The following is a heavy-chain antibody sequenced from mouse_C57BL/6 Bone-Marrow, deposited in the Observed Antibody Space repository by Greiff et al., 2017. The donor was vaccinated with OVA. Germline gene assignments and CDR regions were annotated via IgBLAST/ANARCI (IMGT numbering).Heavy chain of an antibody. J-gene: IGHJ3*01. CDR1: GYTFTSYT. V-gene: IGHV1-4*01. CDR3: ARSGYSNSDFAY. CDR2: INPSSGYT. Sequence: QVQLQQSGAELARPGASVKMSCKASGYTFTSYTMHWVKQRPGQGLEWIGYINPSSGYTKYNQKFKDKATLTADKSSSTAYMQLSSLTSEDSAVYYCARSGYSNSDFAYWGQGTLVTVSA. D-gene: IGHD2-5*01.